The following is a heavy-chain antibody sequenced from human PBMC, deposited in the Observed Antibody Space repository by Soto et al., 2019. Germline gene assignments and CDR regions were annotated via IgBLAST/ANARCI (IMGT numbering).Heavy chain of an antibody. D-gene: IGHD3-3*01. CDR3: ARGSDVWSGYYTLGWFDP. J-gene: IGHJ5*02. CDR1: GGSISSYY. Sequence: SETLSLTCTVSGGSISSYYWSWIRQPPGKGLEWIGYLYYSGSTNYNPSLKSRVTISVDTSKNQFALKLSSVTAADTAVYYCARGSDVWSGYYTLGWFDPWGQGTLVTVSS. CDR2: LYYSGST. V-gene: IGHV4-59*01.